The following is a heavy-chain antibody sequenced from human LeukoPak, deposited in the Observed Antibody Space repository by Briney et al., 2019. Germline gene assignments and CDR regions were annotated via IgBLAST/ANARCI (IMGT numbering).Heavy chain of an antibody. CDR1: GFTFSRYV. Sequence: GGSLRLSCAASGFTFSRYVMHGVGQAPGKGREGVAVIWYDGSNKYYADSVKGRFTISRDNSKNTLYLQMTSLRAEDVVVYYCAPEEFDYWGQGTLVSVSS. CDR3: APEEFDY. D-gene: IGHD1-14*01. J-gene: IGHJ4*02. V-gene: IGHV3-33*01. CDR2: IWYDGSNK.